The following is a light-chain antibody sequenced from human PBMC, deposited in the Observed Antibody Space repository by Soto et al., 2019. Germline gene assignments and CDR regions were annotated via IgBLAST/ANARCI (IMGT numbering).Light chain of an antibody. V-gene: IGKV3-20*01. CDR2: GAS. J-gene: IGKJ4*01. CDR3: QQHGTSPI. CDR1: QAVSSIL. Sequence: EDVLTQSPGTLSLSPGERATLSCRASQAVSSILLAWYQQKPGQAPRLLIYGASSRATGIPDRFSGSGSGTDFTLTVSRLEPEDCAVYYCQQHGTSPIFGGGTKVEIK.